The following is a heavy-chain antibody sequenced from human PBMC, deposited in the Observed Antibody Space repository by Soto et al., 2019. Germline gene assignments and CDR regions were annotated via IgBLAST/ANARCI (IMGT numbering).Heavy chain of an antibody. V-gene: IGHV1-46*01. CDR1: GYTFTSYY. CDR2: INPSGGST. CDR3: ARELYRLELRAVYNWFDP. J-gene: IGHJ5*02. Sequence: QVQLVQSGAEVKKPGASVKVSCKASGYTFTSYYMHWVRQAPGQGLEWMGIINPSGGSTSYPQKFQGRVTMTRDTSTSTVYMELSSLRSEDTAVYYCARELYRLELRAVYNWFDPWGQGTLVTVSS. D-gene: IGHD1-7*01.